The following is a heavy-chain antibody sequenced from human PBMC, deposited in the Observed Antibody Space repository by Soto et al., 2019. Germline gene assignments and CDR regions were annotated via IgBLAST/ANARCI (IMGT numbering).Heavy chain of an antibody. V-gene: IGHV1-69*06. J-gene: IGHJ6*02. CDR1: GGTFSSYA. Sequence: QVQLVQSGAEVKKPGSSVKVSCKASGGTFSSYAISWVRQAPGQGLEWMGGIIPIFGTANYAQKSQGRVTITADKATSTAYMELRSLRSEDTAVYYCARVLRPYYYYGMDVWGQGTTVTVSS. CDR2: IIPIFGTA. CDR3: ARVLRPYYYYGMDV.